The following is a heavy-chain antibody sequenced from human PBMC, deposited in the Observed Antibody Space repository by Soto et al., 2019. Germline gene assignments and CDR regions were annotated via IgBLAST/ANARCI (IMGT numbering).Heavy chain of an antibody. V-gene: IGHV1-69*06. Sequence: ASVKVSCKASGGTFSSYAISWVRQAPGQGLEWMGGIIPIFGTANYAQKFQGRVTITADKSTSTAYMELSSLRSEDTAVYYCARVVPCSGGSCYLPPYYYGMDVWGQGTTVTVSS. D-gene: IGHD2-15*01. CDR1: GGTFSSYA. CDR2: IIPIFGTA. CDR3: ARVVPCSGGSCYLPPYYYGMDV. J-gene: IGHJ6*02.